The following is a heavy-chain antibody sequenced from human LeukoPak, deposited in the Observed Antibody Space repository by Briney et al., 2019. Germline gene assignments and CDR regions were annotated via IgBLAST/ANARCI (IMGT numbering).Heavy chain of an antibody. Sequence: GASVKVSCKASEYTFTGYYMHWVRQAPGQGLEWMGRINPNSGGTNYAQKFQGRVTMTRDTSISTAYMELSRLRSDDTAVYYCARESSSWHIADYWGQGTLVTVSS. CDR1: EYTFTGYY. V-gene: IGHV1-2*06. D-gene: IGHD6-13*01. CDR2: INPNSGGT. CDR3: ARESSSWHIADY. J-gene: IGHJ4*02.